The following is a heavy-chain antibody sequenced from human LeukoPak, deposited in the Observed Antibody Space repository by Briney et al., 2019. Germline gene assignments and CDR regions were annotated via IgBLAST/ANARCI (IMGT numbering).Heavy chain of an antibody. Sequence: PSETLSLTCTVSGGSISSSSYYWGWIRQPPGKGLEWIGSIYYSGSTYYNPSLKSRVTISVDTSKNQFSLKLSSVTAADTAVYYCARRGYSLPYFDYWGQGTLVTVSS. V-gene: IGHV4-39*07. J-gene: IGHJ4*02. CDR3: ARRGYSLPYFDY. D-gene: IGHD5-18*01. CDR2: IYYSGST. CDR1: GGSISSSSYY.